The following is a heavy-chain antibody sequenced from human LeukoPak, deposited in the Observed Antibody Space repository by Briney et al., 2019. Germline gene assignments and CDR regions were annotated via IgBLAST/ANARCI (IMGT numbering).Heavy chain of an antibody. CDR1: GGSFSGYY. CDR3: ARERREQLLPPYTRSVTYFDY. CDR2: INHSGST. V-gene: IGHV4-34*01. J-gene: IGHJ4*02. Sequence: PSETLSLTCAVYGGSFSGYYWSWIRQPPGKGLEWIGEINHSGSTNYNPSLKSRVTISVDTSKNQFSLKLSSVTAADTAVYYCARERREQLLPPYTRSVTYFDYWGQGTLVTVSS. D-gene: IGHD2-2*01.